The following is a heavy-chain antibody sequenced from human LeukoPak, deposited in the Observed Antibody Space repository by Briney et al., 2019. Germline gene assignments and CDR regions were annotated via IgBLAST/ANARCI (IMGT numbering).Heavy chain of an antibody. V-gene: IGHV3-30*03. Sequence: PGGSLRLSCAASGFTFSSYEMNWVRQAPGKGLEWVAFISYDGGKKDYADSVKGRFTISRDNSRNTLYLQMNSLRAEDTAVYYCARDGGNSWEGSNWFDPWGQGTLVTVSS. J-gene: IGHJ5*02. CDR3: ARDGGNSWEGSNWFDP. CDR2: ISYDGGKK. D-gene: IGHD4-23*01. CDR1: GFTFSSYE.